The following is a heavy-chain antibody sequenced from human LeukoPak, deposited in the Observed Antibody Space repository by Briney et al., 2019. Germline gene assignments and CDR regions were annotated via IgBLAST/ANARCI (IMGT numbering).Heavy chain of an antibody. CDR3: ATAGTTVTDLGWFDP. D-gene: IGHD4-11*01. CDR2: FDPEDGET. CDR1: GYTLTELS. Sequence: ASVKVSCKVSGYTLTELSMHWVRQAPGKGVEWMGGFDPEDGETIYAQQFHRRVTMTEDTSTDTAYMDLSSLRSEDTAVYYCATAGTTVTDLGWFDPWGQGTLVTVSS. J-gene: IGHJ5*02. V-gene: IGHV1-24*01.